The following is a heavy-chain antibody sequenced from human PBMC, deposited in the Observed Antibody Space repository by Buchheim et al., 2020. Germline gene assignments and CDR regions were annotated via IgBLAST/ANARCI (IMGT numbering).Heavy chain of an antibody. CDR3: ARLRYFDWLLQYNWFDP. V-gene: IGHV4-39*01. Sequence: QLQLQESGPGLVKPSETLSLTCTVSGGSISSSSYYWGWIRQPPGKGLEWIGSIYYSGSTYYNPSLKSRVTISVDTSKHQFSLKLSSVTAADTAVYYCARLRYFDWLLQYNWFDPWGQGTL. D-gene: IGHD3-9*01. J-gene: IGHJ5*02. CDR1: GGSISSSSYY. CDR2: IYYSGST.